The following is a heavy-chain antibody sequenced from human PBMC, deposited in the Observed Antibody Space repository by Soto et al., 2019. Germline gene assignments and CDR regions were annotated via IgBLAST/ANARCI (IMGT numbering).Heavy chain of an antibody. CDR2: ISSSSSYI. Sequence: GGSLRLSCAASGFTFSSYSMNWVRQAPGKGLEWVSSISSSSSYIYYADSVKGRFTISRDNAKNSLYLQMNSLRAEDTAVYYCAREEDLLDTAMVTGFDYWGQGTLVTVSS. V-gene: IGHV3-21*01. D-gene: IGHD5-18*01. CDR3: AREEDLLDTAMVTGFDY. J-gene: IGHJ4*02. CDR1: GFTFSSYS.